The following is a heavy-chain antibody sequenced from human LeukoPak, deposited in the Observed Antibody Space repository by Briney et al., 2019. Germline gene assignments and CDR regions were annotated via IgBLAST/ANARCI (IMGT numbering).Heavy chain of an antibody. Sequence: GGSLRLSCAASGFAFSTYGMNWVRQAPGKGLEWVSYITSRSTIYYADSVRGRFPISRDNVKNSLYLEMSSLRDDDTAVYYCARRLSGSYLDYWGQGTLVTVS. D-gene: IGHD3-10*01. J-gene: IGHJ4*02. CDR3: ARRLSGSYLDY. V-gene: IGHV3-48*02. CDR2: ITSRSTI. CDR1: GFAFSTYG.